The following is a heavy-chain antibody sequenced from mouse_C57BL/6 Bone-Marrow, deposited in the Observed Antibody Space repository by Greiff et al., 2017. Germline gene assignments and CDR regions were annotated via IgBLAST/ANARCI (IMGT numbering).Heavy chain of an antibody. J-gene: IGHJ1*03. CDR3: AREDYWHWYFDD. D-gene: IGHD2-13*01. CDR1: GYTFTSYW. V-gene: IGHV1-50*01. Sequence: VQLQQPGAELVKPGASVKLSCKASGYTFTSYWMQWVKQRPGQGLEWIGEIDPSDSYTNYNQKFKGKATLTVDTSSSTAYMQLSSLTSEDSAVYYCAREDYWHWYFDDWGTGTTVTVSS. CDR2: IDPSDSYT.